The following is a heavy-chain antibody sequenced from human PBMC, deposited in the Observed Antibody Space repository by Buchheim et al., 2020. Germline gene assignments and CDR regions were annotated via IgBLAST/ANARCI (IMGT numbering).Heavy chain of an antibody. Sequence: QVQLQQWGAGLLKPSETLSLTCAVYGGSFSGYYWSWIRQPPGKGLEWIGEINHSGSTNYNPSLKSRVTISVDTSKNQFSLKLSSVTAADTAVYYCARGYYGSGSYYKYYYYYYMDVWGKGTT. V-gene: IGHV4-34*01. D-gene: IGHD3-10*01. CDR1: GGSFSGYY. CDR2: INHSGST. J-gene: IGHJ6*03. CDR3: ARGYYGSGSYYKYYYYYYMDV.